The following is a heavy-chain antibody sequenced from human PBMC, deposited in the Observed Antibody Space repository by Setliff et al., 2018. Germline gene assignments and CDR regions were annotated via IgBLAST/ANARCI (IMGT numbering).Heavy chain of an antibody. CDR1: GFTFSSYN. Sequence: GGSLRLSCAASGFTFSSYNMNWVRQAPGKGLEWVSSISGSSTYAYYADSVKGRFTISRDNAKDSLYLQMNSLRAEDTAVYYCARTAGSSSASGFDYWGQGTLVTVSS. CDR3: ARTAGSSSASGFDY. V-gene: IGHV3-21*03. D-gene: IGHD2-15*01. CDR2: ISGSSTYA. J-gene: IGHJ4*02.